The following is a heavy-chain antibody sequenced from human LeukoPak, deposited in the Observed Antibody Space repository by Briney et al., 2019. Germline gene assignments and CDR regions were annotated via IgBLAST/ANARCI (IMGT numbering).Heavy chain of an antibody. Sequence: PGGSLRLSCAVSGLTFSSYWMTWVRQAPGKGLELVANIKQDGSEKYYVDSVKGRFTISRDSAKNSLYLQMSSVRAEDTAVYYCARVGCTSTSCLANWGQGTLVTVSS. D-gene: IGHD2-2*01. CDR1: GLTFSSYW. V-gene: IGHV3-7*01. J-gene: IGHJ4*02. CDR2: IKQDGSEK. CDR3: ARVGCTSTSCLAN.